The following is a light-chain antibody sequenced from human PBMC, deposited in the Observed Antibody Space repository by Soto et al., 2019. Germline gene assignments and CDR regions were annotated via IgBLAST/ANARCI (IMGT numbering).Light chain of an antibody. J-gene: IGLJ7*01. CDR1: SSNIGNNY. CDR3: GTWDSSLSAAV. Sequence: QAVVTQPPSVSAAPGQKVTISCSGSSSNIGNNYVSWYQQLPGTAPKLLIYGNNKRPSGIPDRFSGSKSGTSATLGITGLQTGDEADYYCGTWDSSLSAAVFGGGTQLTVL. V-gene: IGLV1-51*01. CDR2: GNN.